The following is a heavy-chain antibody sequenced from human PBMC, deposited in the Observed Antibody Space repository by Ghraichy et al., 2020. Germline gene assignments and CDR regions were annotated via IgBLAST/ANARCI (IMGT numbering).Heavy chain of an antibody. CDR3: ATFPLLTWGTTHFQH. CDR1: GFTFSSYA. J-gene: IGHJ1*01. V-gene: IGHV3-23*01. Sequence: GGSLRLSCAASGFTFSSYAMSWVRQAPGKGLEWVSAISGSGGSTYYADSVKGRFTISRDNSKNTLYLQMNSLRAEDTAVYYCATFPLLTWGTTHFQHWGQGTLVTVSS. CDR2: ISGSGGST. D-gene: IGHD1-7*01.